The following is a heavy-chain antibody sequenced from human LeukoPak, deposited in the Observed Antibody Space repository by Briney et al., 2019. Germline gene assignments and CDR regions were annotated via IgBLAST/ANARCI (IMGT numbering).Heavy chain of an antibody. J-gene: IGHJ3*02. V-gene: IGHV3-48*04. CDR2: ISGRGEAI. CDR1: GFTFSNHN. CDR3: ARDQDYYDSSGYYFGAFDI. D-gene: IGHD3-22*01. Sequence: GGSLRLSCAASGFTFSNHNMDWVRQAPGKGLEWISYISGRGEAIFYADSVQGRFTISRDNAKNSLYLQMNSLRAEDTAVYYCARDQDYYDSSGYYFGAFDIWGQGTMVTVSS.